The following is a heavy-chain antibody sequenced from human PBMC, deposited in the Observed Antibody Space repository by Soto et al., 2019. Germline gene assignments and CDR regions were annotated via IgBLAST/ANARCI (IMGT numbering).Heavy chain of an antibody. CDR1: GGTFSDYS. J-gene: IGHJ3*01. Sequence: QVQLVQSGAEVKKPGSSVKVSCSASGGTFSDYSITWVRQAPGQGLEWMGGIIAIFDSTIYAQKFQGRVTITADKSTSTAFLELSSLRFEDTGIYYCAGEMGKMGIAVAPWGFDVWGQGAVVTVSS. D-gene: IGHD6-19*01. V-gene: IGHV1-69*06. CDR2: IIAIFDST. CDR3: AGEMGKMGIAVAPWGFDV.